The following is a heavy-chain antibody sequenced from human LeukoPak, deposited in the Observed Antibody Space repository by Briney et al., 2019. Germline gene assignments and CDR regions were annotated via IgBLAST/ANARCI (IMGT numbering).Heavy chain of an antibody. CDR1: GFTFSSYG. CDR2: ISYDGSNK. V-gene: IGHV3-30*03. CDR3: ARGPRGYSSGQRDYYYGMDV. D-gene: IGHD6-19*01. J-gene: IGHJ6*02. Sequence: PGRSLRLSCAASGFTFSSYGMHWVRQAPGKGLEWVAVISYDGSNKYYADSVKGRFTISRDNSKNTLYLQMSSLRAEDTAVYYCARGPRGYSSGQRDYYYGMDVWGQGTTVTVSS.